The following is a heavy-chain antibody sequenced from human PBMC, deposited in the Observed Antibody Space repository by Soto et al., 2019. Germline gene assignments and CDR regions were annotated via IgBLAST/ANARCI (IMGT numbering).Heavy chain of an antibody. J-gene: IGHJ4*02. V-gene: IGHV4-34*01. Sequence: SETLSLTCAVYGGSFSGYYWSWIRQPPGKGLEWIGEINHSGSTNYNPSLRSRVTISVDTSKNQFSLKLSSVTAADTAVYYCARTAYYDFWSGYFDYWGQGTLVTVSS. CDR3: ARTAYYDFWSGYFDY. D-gene: IGHD3-3*01. CDR2: INHSGST. CDR1: GGSFSGYY.